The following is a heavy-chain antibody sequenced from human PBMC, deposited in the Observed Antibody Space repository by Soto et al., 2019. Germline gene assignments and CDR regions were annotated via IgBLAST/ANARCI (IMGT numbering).Heavy chain of an antibody. CDR2: IYYSGST. CDR3: ALDLTFFRVYGLLVRGDPAPGWFDH. CDR1: GGSISSGGYY. D-gene: IGHD3-10*01. V-gene: IGHV4-61*08. J-gene: IGHJ5*02. Sequence: PSETLSLTCTVSGGSISSGGYYWSWIRQPPGKGLEWIGYIYYSGSTNYNPSLKSRVTISVDTSKNQFSLKLSSVTAADTAVYYCALDLTFFRVYGLLVRGDPAPGWFDHWGQGTLVTVSS.